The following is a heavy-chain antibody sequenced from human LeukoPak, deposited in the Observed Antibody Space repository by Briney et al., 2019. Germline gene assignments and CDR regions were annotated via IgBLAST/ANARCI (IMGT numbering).Heavy chain of an antibody. D-gene: IGHD3-3*01. V-gene: IGHV4-39*01. CDR1: GGSISSSSYY. CDR2: IYYSGST. CDR3: ARIITIFGVVIENWFDP. J-gene: IGHJ5*02. Sequence: SETLSLTCTVSGGSISSSSYYWGWIRQPPGKGLEWIGSIYYSGSTYYNPSLKSRVTISVDTSKNQFSLKLSSVTAADTAVYYCARIITIFGVVIENWFDPWGQGTLVTVSS.